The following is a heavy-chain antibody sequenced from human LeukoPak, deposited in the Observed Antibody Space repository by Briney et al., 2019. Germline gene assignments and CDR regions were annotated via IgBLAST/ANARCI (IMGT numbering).Heavy chain of an antibody. CDR2: IKQDGSEK. CDR3: ARVIVGATLGY. Sequence: ETLSLTCTVSGGSISSYYWSWIRQPPGKGLEWVANIKQDGSEKYYVDSVKGRFTISRDNAKNSLYLQMNSLRAEDTAVYYCARVIVGATLGYWGQGTLVTVSS. D-gene: IGHD1-26*01. V-gene: IGHV3-7*01. CDR1: GGSISSYY. J-gene: IGHJ4*02.